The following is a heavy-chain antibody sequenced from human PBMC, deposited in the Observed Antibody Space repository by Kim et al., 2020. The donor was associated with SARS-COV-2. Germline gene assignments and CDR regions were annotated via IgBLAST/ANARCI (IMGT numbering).Heavy chain of an antibody. J-gene: IGHJ4*02. Sequence: GGSLRLSCAASGFTFSSYDMHWVRQATGKGLEWVSAIGTAGDTYYPGSVKGRFTISRENAKNSLYLQMNSLRAGDTAVYYCARGGHRQYDSSGFGDYWGQGTLVTVSS. D-gene: IGHD3-22*01. V-gene: IGHV3-13*04. CDR2: IGTAGDT. CDR3: ARGGHRQYDSSGFGDY. CDR1: GFTFSSYD.